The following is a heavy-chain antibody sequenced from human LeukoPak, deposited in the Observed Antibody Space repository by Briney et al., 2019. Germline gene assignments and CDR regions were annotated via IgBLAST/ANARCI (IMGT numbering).Heavy chain of an antibody. CDR1: GGSISSYY. Sequence: PSETLSLTCTVSGGSISSYYWSWIRQPPGKGLEWIGYIYYSGSTNYNPSLKSRVTISVDTSKNQFSLKLSSVTAADTAVYCCARDHGYCTNGVCSHYYYYYMDVWGKGTTVTVSS. D-gene: IGHD2-8*01. CDR2: IYYSGST. CDR3: ARDHGYCTNGVCSHYYYYYMDV. V-gene: IGHV4-59*12. J-gene: IGHJ6*03.